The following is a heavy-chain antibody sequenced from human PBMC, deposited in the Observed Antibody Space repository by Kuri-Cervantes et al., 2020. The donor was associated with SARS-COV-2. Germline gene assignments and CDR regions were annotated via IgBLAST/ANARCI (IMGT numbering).Heavy chain of an antibody. Sequence: GGSLRLSCAASGFTFSSYGMHWVRQAPGKGLEWVSGISESGDITDYADSVKGRFTISRGSSKNTLYLQMDSLKVEDTAAYYCAKGGVLGQTLHFWGQGTLVTVSS. CDR1: GFTFSSYG. CDR2: ISESGDIT. CDR3: AKGGVLGQTLHF. D-gene: IGHD3-16*01. J-gene: IGHJ4*02. V-gene: IGHV3-23*01.